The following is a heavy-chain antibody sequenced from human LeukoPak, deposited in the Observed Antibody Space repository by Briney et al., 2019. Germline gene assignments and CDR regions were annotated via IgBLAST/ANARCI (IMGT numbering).Heavy chain of an antibody. D-gene: IGHD6-13*01. V-gene: IGHV4-59*01. Sequence: SETLSLTCTVSGDSITSYFWSWIRQPPGKGLEWIGYVFYIGSTNYNPSLKSRVTLSVDTSKYQSSPNLRSVTAADTAVYYCARGPFRDSSSWYYFDYWGQGTLVTVSS. J-gene: IGHJ4*02. CDR3: ARGPFRDSSSWYYFDY. CDR2: VFYIGST. CDR1: GDSITSYF.